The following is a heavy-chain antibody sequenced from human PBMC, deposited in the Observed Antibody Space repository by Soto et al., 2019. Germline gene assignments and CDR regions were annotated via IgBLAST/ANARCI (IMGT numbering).Heavy chain of an antibody. V-gene: IGHV5-51*01. Sequence: GESLKISCKGSGYKFTNYWIGWVRQMPGKGLEWLGLIYPGDSDTRYSSSFQGQVTISADKSISTAYLQWSSLKASDTAIYYCALVVRGVTTEAHYFDYWGQGPLVTVS. J-gene: IGHJ4*01. CDR3: ALVVRGVTTEAHYFDY. D-gene: IGHD3-10*01. CDR2: IYPGDSDT. CDR1: GYKFTNYW.